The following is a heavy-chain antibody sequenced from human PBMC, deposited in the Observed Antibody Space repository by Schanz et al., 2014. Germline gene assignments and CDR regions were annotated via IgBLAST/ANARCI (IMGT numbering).Heavy chain of an antibody. CDR3: AKHVRSLTGNDY. D-gene: IGHD3-9*01. J-gene: IGHJ4*02. CDR1: GFTFSDYY. V-gene: IGHV3-23*04. CDR2: IGGSGDST. Sequence: EVQVVESGGGLVQPGGSLRLSCAASGFTFSDYYMAWIRQAPGKGLEWVSGIGGSGDSTHYADSVKGRFIISRDNSKNTLYLQVNRLRAEDTAVYYCAKHVRSLTGNDYWGQGTLVTVSS.